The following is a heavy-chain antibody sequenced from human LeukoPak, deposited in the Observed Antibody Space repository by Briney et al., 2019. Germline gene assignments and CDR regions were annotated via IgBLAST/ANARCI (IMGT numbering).Heavy chain of an antibody. Sequence: SETLSLTCTVSGGSISSYYWIWIRQPPGKGLEWIGYIYYSGSTNYNPSLKSRVTISVDTSKNQFSLKLSSVTAADTAVYYCARDSLGGSYFDYWGQGTLVTVSS. J-gene: IGHJ4*02. CDR1: GGSISSYY. CDR3: ARDSLGGSYFDY. CDR2: IYYSGST. D-gene: IGHD1-26*01. V-gene: IGHV4-59*01.